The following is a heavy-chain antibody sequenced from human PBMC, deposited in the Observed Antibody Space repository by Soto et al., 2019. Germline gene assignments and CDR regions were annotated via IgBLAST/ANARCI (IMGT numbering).Heavy chain of an antibody. CDR2: ISGSGGRT. CDR3: AKADDFWSGYHIYYYYGMDV. CDR1: GFTFSSYA. V-gene: IGHV3-23*01. D-gene: IGHD3-3*01. J-gene: IGHJ6*02. Sequence: GGSLRLSCAASGFTFSSYAMSWVRQAPGKGLEWVSGISGSGGRTYYADSVKGRFTISRDNSKHTLYLQMNSLRAEDAAVYYCAKADDFWSGYHIYYYYGMDVWGQGTTVTVSS.